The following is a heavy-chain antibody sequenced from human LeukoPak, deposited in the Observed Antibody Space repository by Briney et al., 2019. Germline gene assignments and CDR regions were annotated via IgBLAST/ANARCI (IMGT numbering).Heavy chain of an antibody. CDR3: AKTHGSGWNFDY. J-gene: IGHJ4*02. CDR2: IRGTGGST. V-gene: IGHV3-23*01. CDR1: GFAFSSYA. Sequence: GGSLRLSCAASGFAFSSYAMSWVRQPPGKGLEWVSVIRGTGGSTYYADSVKGRFTISRDNSKNTLYLQMNSLRAGDTAVYYCAKTHGSGWNFDYWGQGTLVTVSS. D-gene: IGHD6-19*01.